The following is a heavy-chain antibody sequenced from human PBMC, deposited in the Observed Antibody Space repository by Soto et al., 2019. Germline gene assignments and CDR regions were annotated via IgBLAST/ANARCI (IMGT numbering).Heavy chain of an antibody. CDR1: GFTCSSYA. J-gene: IGHJ4*02. D-gene: IGHD3-3*01. V-gene: IGHV3-23*01. CDR2: ISGSGGST. Sequence: EVQLLESGGGLVQPGGSLRLSCAACGFTCSSYAMSWVRQAPGKGLEWVSAISGSGGSTYYADSVKGRFTISRDNSKDMLYLQMNSLRAEDSVLYYCRKVDFWSGYLGADYWGQGTLVTVSS. CDR3: RKVDFWSGYLGADY.